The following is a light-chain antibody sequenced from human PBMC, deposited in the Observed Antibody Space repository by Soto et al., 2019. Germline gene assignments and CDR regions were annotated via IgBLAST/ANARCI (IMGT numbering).Light chain of an antibody. CDR1: SSDVGGYNS. CDR2: EVS. V-gene: IGLV2-14*01. Sequence: QSALTQPASVSGSPGQSITISCTGTSSDVGGYNSVSWYQKNPGKAPKLIIYEVSNRPSGVSNRFSGSKSGNTASLTISGLQAEDEADYYCSSYTGNSTHVFGDGTKVNVL. CDR3: SSYTGNSTHV. J-gene: IGLJ1*01.